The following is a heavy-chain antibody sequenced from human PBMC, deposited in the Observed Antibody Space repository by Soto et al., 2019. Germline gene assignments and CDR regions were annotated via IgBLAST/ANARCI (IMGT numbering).Heavy chain of an antibody. CDR3: AANGGGTSLDFDY. Sequence: GASVKVSCKASGYTFSGYYMHWVRQAPGQGLEWMGWINPNSGGTNYAQKFQDWVTMTRDTSISTAYMELSSLRSEDTAVYYCAANGGGTSLDFDYWGQGNLVTVSS. D-gene: IGHD2-15*01. CDR1: GYTFSGYY. J-gene: IGHJ4*02. CDR2: INPNSGGT. V-gene: IGHV1-2*04.